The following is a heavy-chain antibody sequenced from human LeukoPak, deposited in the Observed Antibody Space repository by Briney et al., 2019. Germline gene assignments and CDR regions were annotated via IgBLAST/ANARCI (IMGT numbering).Heavy chain of an antibody. V-gene: IGHV4-4*09. CDR3: ARLYDFWSGYYMDV. J-gene: IGHJ6*03. CDR1: GGSISSYY. CDR2: IYTSGST. D-gene: IGHD3-3*01. Sequence: PSETLSLTCTVSGGSISSYYWSWIRQPPGKGLEWIGYIYTSGSTNYNPSLKSRVTISVDTSKNQFSLKLSSGTAADTAVYYCARLYDFWSGYYMDVWGKGTTVTVSS.